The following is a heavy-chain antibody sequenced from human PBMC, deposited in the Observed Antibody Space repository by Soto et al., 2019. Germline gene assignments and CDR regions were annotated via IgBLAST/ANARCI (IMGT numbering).Heavy chain of an antibody. D-gene: IGHD5-18*01. CDR3: AKDIGYSYGYPYYYYGMDV. Sequence: EVQLVESGGGLVQPGRSLRLSCAASGFTFDDYAMHWVRQAPGKGLEWVSGISWNSGSIGYADSVKGRFTISRDNAKNSLYLQMISLRAEDTALYYCAKDIGYSYGYPYYYYGMDVWGQGTTVTVSS. J-gene: IGHJ6*02. CDR1: GFTFDDYA. V-gene: IGHV3-9*01. CDR2: ISWNSGSI.